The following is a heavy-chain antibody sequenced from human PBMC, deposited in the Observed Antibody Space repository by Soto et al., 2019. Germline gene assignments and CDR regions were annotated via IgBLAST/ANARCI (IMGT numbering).Heavy chain of an antibody. J-gene: IGHJ6*02. D-gene: IGHD6-13*01. V-gene: IGHV4-39*01. CDR1: GGSISSSSYY. CDR2: IYYSGST. CDR3: ARRLSSSWYSPLGF. Sequence: PSETLSLTCTVSGGSISSSSYYWDWIRQPPGKGLEWIGSIYYSGSTYYNASLKSRVTISVDTSKNQFSLKLSSVTAADTAVYYCARRLSSSWYSPLGFWGQGTTVTVSS.